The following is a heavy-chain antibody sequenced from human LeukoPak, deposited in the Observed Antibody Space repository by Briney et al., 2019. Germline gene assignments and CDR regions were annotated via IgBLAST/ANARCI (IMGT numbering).Heavy chain of an antibody. V-gene: IGHV3-7*01. Sequence: GGSLRLSCAASGFTFSSYWMSWVRQAPGKGLEWVANIKQDGSEKYYVDSVKGRFTISRDNAKNSLYLQMNSLRAEDTAVYYCARYRQWATGGNPKNYYYYYYYMDVWGKGTTVTISS. D-gene: IGHD4-23*01. CDR3: ARYRQWATGGNPKNYYYYYYYMDV. J-gene: IGHJ6*03. CDR1: GFTFSSYW. CDR2: IKQDGSEK.